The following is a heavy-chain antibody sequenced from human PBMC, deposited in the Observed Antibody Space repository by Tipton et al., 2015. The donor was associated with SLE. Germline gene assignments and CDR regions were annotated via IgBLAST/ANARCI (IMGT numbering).Heavy chain of an antibody. CDR3: ARRSSGLDAFDI. Sequence: TLSLTCAVYGGSFSGYYWSWIRQPPGRGLEWIGEINHSGSTNYNPSLKSRVTISVDTSKNQFSLKLSPVTAADTAVYYCARRSSGLDAFDIWGQGTMVTVSS. CDR1: GGSFSGYY. CDR2: INHSGST. D-gene: IGHD3-22*01. V-gene: IGHV4-34*01. J-gene: IGHJ3*02.